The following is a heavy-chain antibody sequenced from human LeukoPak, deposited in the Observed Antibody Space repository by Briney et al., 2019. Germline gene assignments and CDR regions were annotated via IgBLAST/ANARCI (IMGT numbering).Heavy chain of an antibody. D-gene: IGHD2-21*01. CDR2: LGTTAHT. CDR1: GFTFPFHA. CDR3: ARECRDSRCPGHQENNGLDV. J-gene: IGHJ6*02. Sequence: PRGSLRLSCVATGFTFPFHAIHWGRPPAGKSLGWGLTLGTTAHTLYADSVQGRFTISRDSAHNSVYLQMNSLRAGDTAVYYCARECRDSRCPGHQENNGLDVWGQGATVTVSS. V-gene: IGHV3-13*01.